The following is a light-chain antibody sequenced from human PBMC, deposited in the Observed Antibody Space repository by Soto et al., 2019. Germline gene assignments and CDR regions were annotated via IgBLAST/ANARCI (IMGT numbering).Light chain of an antibody. CDR2: EVF. J-gene: IGLJ2*01. CDR3: CSYTTASTFV. CDR1: SSDVGGYDY. Sequence: QSALTQPASVSGSPGQSITISCTGTSSDVGGYDYVSWYQQHPGKVPQLMIYEVFRRHSGISDRCSGSKSGNTASLTISGLQAEDEADYYCCSYTTASTFVFGGGTKVTVL. V-gene: IGLV2-14*03.